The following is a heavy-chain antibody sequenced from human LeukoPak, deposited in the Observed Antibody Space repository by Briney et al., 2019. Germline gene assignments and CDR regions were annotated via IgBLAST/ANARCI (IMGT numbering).Heavy chain of an antibody. V-gene: IGHV4-39*07. Sequence: SETLSLTCTVSGGSISSSSYYWGWIRQPPGKGLEWIGSIYYSGSTNYNPSLKSRVTMSVDTSKNQFSLKLGSVTAADTAVYYYARDCSSTSCYLDAFDIWGQGTMITVSS. D-gene: IGHD2-2*01. CDR1: GGSISSSSYY. J-gene: IGHJ3*02. CDR2: IYYSGST. CDR3: ARDCSSTSCYLDAFDI.